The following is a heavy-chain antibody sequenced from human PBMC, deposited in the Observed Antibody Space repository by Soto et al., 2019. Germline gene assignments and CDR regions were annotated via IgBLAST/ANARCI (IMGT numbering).Heavy chain of an antibody. V-gene: IGHV3-30*18. Sequence: QVQLVESGGGVVQPGRSLRLSCAASGFTFSSYGMHWVRQAPGKGLEWVAVISYDGSNKYYADSVKGRFTISRDNSKNTLYLQMNSLRAEDTAVYYCAKDRSYGPFDYWGQGTLVTVSS. CDR2: ISYDGSNK. CDR3: AKDRSYGPFDY. J-gene: IGHJ4*02. D-gene: IGHD5-18*01. CDR1: GFTFSSYG.